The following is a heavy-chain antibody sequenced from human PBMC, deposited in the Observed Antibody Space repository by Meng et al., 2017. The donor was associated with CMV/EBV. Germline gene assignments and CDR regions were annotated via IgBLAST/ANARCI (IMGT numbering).Heavy chain of an antibody. D-gene: IGHD6-13*01. CDR2: IYWDDDK. V-gene: IGHV2-5*02. Sequence: FNESAPTPRKPNQTLSLTCTFSGFSLTTSGVYVGLFRQPPGRALEWLALIYWDDDKRYSPSLKSRLTITKDTSKNQVVLTMTNMDPVYTATYYCARIAAAGRFDYWGQGTLVTVSS. J-gene: IGHJ4*02. CDR1: GFSLTTSGVY. CDR3: ARIAAAGRFDY.